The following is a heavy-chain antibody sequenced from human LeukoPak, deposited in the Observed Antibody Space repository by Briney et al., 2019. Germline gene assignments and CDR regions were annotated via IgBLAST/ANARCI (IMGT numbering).Heavy chain of an antibody. Sequence: GESLKISCKGSGYSFTSHWIGWVRQMPGKGLERIGIVNPDDSDTIYSPSFQGQVTISADESITTAYLQWSSLKASDTAMYYCARLRWPRGGRSSFDYWGQGALVTVSS. J-gene: IGHJ4*02. CDR1: GYSFTSHW. V-gene: IGHV5-51*01. CDR2: VNPDDSDT. D-gene: IGHD3-10*01. CDR3: ARLRWPRGGRSSFDY.